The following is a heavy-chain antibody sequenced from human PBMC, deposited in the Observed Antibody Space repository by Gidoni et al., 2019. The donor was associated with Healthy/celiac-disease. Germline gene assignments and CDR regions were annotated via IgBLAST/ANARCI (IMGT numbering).Heavy chain of an antibody. CDR1: GFTVSNAW. CDR3: TFRPLILLDDAFDI. D-gene: IGHD2-15*01. CDR2: IKSKTDGGTT. Sequence: EVQLVESGGGLVKPGGSLRLSCAASGFTVSNAWMNWVRQAPGKGLEWVGRIKSKTDGGTTDYAAPVKGRFTISRDDSKNTLYLQMNSLKTEDTAVYYCTFRPLILLDDAFDIWGQGTMVTVSS. J-gene: IGHJ3*02. V-gene: IGHV3-15*07.